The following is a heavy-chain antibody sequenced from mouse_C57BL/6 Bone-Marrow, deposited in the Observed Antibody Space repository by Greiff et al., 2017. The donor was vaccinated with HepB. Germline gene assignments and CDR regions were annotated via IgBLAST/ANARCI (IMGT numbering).Heavy chain of an antibody. CDR3: AREGGVITTVDWYFDV. CDR2: IYPGSGST. D-gene: IGHD1-1*01. V-gene: IGHV1-55*01. J-gene: IGHJ1*03. CDR1: GYTFTSYW. Sequence: QVQLQQPGAELVKPGASVKMSFKASGYTFTSYWITWVKQRPGQGLEWIGDIYPGSGSTNYNEKFKSKATLTVDTSSSTAYMQLSGLTSEDSAVYYCAREGGVITTVDWYFDVWGTGTTVTVSS.